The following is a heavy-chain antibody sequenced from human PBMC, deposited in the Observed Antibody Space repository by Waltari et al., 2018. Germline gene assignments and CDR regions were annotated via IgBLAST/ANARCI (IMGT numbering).Heavy chain of an antibody. CDR3: ARYGSSGYVWGSYRPT. CDR1: GFTVSSNY. CDR2: IYSGGST. D-gene: IGHD3-16*02. V-gene: IGHV3-53*01. Sequence: EVQLVESGGGLIQPGGSLRLSCAASGFTVSSNYMSWVRQAQGKGLEWVSVIYSGGSTYYADSVKGRFTISRDNSKNTLYLQMNSLRAEDTAVYYCARYGSSGYVWGSYRPTWGQGTLVTVSS. J-gene: IGHJ5*02.